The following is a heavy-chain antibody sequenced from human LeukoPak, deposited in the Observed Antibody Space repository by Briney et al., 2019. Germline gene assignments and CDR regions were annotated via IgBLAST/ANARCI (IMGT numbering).Heavy chain of an antibody. CDR2: IYPGDSDT. V-gene: IGHV5-51*01. J-gene: IGHJ6*03. Sequence: KPGESLKISCKGSGYSFTSYWIGWVRQMPGKGLEWMGIIYPGDSDTRYSPSFQGQVTISADKSISTAYLQWSSLKASDTAMYYCARPITEYSGQIPTLGYYMDVWGKGTTVTVSS. CDR3: ARPITEYSGQIPTLGYYMDV. D-gene: IGHD5-12*01. CDR1: GYSFTSYW.